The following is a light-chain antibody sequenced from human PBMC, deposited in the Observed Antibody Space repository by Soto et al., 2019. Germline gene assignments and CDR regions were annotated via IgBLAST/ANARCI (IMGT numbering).Light chain of an antibody. J-gene: IGKJ4*01. V-gene: IGKV3-20*01. CDR2: DIF. Sequence: EIVMTQSPATLSVSPGERATLSCRASQSVGSDLAWYQQKPGQAPRLVIYDIFTRATGIPDRFSGSGSKTDFTLTISRLEPEDFAVYYCQQYGNSPPLTFGGGTKVDIK. CDR3: QQYGNSPPLT. CDR1: QSVGSD.